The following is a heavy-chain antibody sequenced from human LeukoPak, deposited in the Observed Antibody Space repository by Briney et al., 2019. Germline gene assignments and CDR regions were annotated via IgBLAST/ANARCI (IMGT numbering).Heavy chain of an antibody. D-gene: IGHD1-7*01. J-gene: IGHJ4*02. CDR3: ARSYNWNWYYFDY. Sequence: SETLSLTCTVSGDSISSYYWSWIRQPAGKGLEWIGRIHPSGSTNYNPSLKSRVTLSVDTSKNQFSLKLSSVTAADTAVYYCARSYNWNWYYFDYWGQGTLVTVSS. CDR2: IHPSGST. V-gene: IGHV4-4*07. CDR1: GDSISSYY.